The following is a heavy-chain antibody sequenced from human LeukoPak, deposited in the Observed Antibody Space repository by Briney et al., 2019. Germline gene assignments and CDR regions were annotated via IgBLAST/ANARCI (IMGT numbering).Heavy chain of an antibody. CDR2: ISYDGSNK. D-gene: IGHD5-18*01. V-gene: IGHV3-30-3*01. CDR3: ARDSGDTAMVTSSAFDI. Sequence: GGSLRLSCAASGFTFSSYAMHWVRQAPGKGLEWVAVISYDGSNKYYADSVKGRFTISRDNSKNTLYLQMNSLRAEDTAVYYCARDSGDTAMVTSSAFDIWGQGTMVTVSS. J-gene: IGHJ3*02. CDR1: GFTFSSYA.